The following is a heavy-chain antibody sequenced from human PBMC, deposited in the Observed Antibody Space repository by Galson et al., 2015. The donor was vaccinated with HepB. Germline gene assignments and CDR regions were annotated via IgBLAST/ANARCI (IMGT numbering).Heavy chain of an antibody. Sequence: SLRLSCAASRFRFSTYAMHWVRQAPGKGLEYVSGISSSGDSTYYADSAKGRFTISRDNSKNTLYLQMSSLRVDDTGVYYCVKDVNWQDLGYFDYWGQGTLVTVSS. J-gene: IGHJ4*02. D-gene: IGHD1-1*01. CDR1: RFRFSTYA. CDR2: ISSSGDST. V-gene: IGHV3-64D*09. CDR3: VKDVNWQDLGYFDY.